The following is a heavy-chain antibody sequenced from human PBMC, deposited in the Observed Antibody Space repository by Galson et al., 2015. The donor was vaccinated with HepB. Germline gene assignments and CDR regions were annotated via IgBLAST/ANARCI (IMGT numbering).Heavy chain of an antibody. D-gene: IGHD1-26*01. CDR2: ISGSTIYT. CDR3: ARRIVGAPIDDF. CDR1: GFTFSDYY. V-gene: IGHV3-11*03. Sequence: SLRLSCAASGFTFSDYYMSWIRQAPGKGLEWLSYISGSTIYTNYADSVKGRFTISRDNAKNSLYLQMNSLRVDDTAVYYCARRIVGAPIDDFWGQGTLVTVSS. J-gene: IGHJ4*02.